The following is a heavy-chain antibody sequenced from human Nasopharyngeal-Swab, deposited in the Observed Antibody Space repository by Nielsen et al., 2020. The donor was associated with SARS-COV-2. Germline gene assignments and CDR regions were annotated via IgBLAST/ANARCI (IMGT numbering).Heavy chain of an antibody. CDR3: ARAVVPAATLGMDV. Sequence: ASVKVSCKASGYTFTSCDINWVRQATGQGLEWMGWMNPNSGNTGYAQKFQGRVTMTRNTSISTAYMELSSLRSEDTAVYYCARAVVPAATLGMDVWGQGTTVTVSS. V-gene: IGHV1-8*01. D-gene: IGHD2-2*01. J-gene: IGHJ6*02. CDR2: MNPNSGNT. CDR1: GYTFTSCD.